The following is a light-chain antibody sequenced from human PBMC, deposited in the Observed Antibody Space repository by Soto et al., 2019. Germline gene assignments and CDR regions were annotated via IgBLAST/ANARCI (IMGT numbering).Light chain of an antibody. CDR1: HTVDSKY. Sequence: LKQSPGTLSLSPGQRSTPAVWASHTVDSKYFSWYQQKPGQAPRLLIYAASTRATGFPDRFSGYGSGTDFTLTINGLEPEDFAAYYCHQYGVSPGTFGQGTKVDIK. J-gene: IGKJ1*01. CDR3: HQYGVSPGT. CDR2: AAS. V-gene: IGKV3-20*01.